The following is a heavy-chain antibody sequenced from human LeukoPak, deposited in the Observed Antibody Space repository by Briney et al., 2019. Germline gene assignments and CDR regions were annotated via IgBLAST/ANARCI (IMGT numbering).Heavy chain of an antibody. V-gene: IGHV1-69*13. J-gene: IGHJ5*02. Sequence: AASVKVSCKASGGTFSSYAISWVRQAPGQGLEWMGGIIPIFGTANYAQKFQGRVTITADESTSTAYMELSSLRSEDTAVYYCARGVGSSSSPYNWFDPWGQGTLVTVSS. CDR1: GGTFSSYA. CDR3: ARGVGSSSSPYNWFDP. D-gene: IGHD6-6*01. CDR2: IIPIFGTA.